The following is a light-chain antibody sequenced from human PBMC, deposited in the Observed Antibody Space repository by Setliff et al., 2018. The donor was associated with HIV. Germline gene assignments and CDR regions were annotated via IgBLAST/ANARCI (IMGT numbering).Light chain of an antibody. CDR3: SSYTSSSTLYV. J-gene: IGLJ1*01. CDR1: SSDVGGYKY. CDR2: EVS. V-gene: IGLV2-14*01. Sequence: QSALAQPPSASGSPGQSVTISCTGTSSDVGGYKYVSWYKQHPGKAPKLMIYEVSNRPSGVSNRFSGSKSGNTASLTISGLQAEDEADYYCSSYTSSSTLYVFGTGTKVTVL.